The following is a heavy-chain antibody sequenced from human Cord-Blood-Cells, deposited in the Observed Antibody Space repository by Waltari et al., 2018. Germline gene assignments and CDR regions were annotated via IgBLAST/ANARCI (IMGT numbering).Heavy chain of an antibody. CDR2: INHSGST. Sequence: QVQLQQWGAGLLKPSETLSLTCAVYGGSFSGYYWSGTRQPPGKGLEWIGEINHSGSTNYNPSLKSRVTISVDTSKNQFSLKLSSVTAADTAVYYCARHEEWELLGGVDYWGQGTLVTVSS. D-gene: IGHD1-26*01. CDR3: ARHEEWELLGGVDY. V-gene: IGHV4-34*01. CDR1: GGSFSGYY. J-gene: IGHJ4*02.